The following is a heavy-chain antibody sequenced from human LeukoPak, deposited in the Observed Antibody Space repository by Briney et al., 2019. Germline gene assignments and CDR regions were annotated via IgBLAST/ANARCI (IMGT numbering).Heavy chain of an antibody. CDR2: ITSDGSNV. J-gene: IGHJ4*02. CDR1: GFTFSNFW. V-gene: IGHV3-74*01. CDR3: ARGGHSSFDY. D-gene: IGHD3-16*01. Sequence: PGGSLRLSCAASGFTFSNFWLHWLRQAPGKGLEWVSRITSDGSNVNYADSVQGRFTISRDNAKNTLYLQMNSLRAEDTAVYYCARGGHSSFDYWGQGALVTVSS.